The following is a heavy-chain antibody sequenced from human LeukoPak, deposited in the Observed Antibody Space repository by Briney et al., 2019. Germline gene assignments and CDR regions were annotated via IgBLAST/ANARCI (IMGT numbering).Heavy chain of an antibody. J-gene: IGHJ3*02. CDR3: ARGPRITIFGVVKSGRAFDI. CDR2: INHSGST. CDR1: GGSFSGYY. Sequence: SETLSLTCAVYGGSFSGYYWSWIRQPPGKGLEWIGEINHSGSTNYNPSLKSRVTISVDTSKNQFSLKLGSVTAADTAVYYCARGPRITIFGVVKSGRAFDIWGQGTMVTVSS. D-gene: IGHD3-3*01. V-gene: IGHV4-34*01.